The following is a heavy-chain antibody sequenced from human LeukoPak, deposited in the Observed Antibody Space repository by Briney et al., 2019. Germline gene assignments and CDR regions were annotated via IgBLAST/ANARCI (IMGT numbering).Heavy chain of an antibody. V-gene: IGHV3-23*01. J-gene: IGHJ5*02. CDR2: ISGSGDYT. CDR1: GLTFSGIA. D-gene: IGHD3-22*01. CDR3: AQDQPLWVGSGGYYHDH. Sequence: PGGSLRLSCAASGLTFSGIAMSWVRQAPGNGLEWVSGISGSGDYTYYADSVKGRFTISRDNSKNRLYLQMNSLRADDTAVYYCAQDQPLWVGSGGYYHDHWGQGTLVTVSS.